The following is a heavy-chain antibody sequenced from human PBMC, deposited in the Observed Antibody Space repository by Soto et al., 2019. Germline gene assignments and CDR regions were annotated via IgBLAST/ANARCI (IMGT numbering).Heavy chain of an antibody. CDR2: IYYTGST. V-gene: IGHV4-59*08. CDR1: GSMSGHY. J-gene: IGHJ4*02. D-gene: IGHD1-26*01. Sequence: SETLSLTCTVSGSMSGHYWSWIRQPPGKGLEWIGYIYYTGSTNYNASLKSRVTISIDTSQNQFSLMLYSVTAADTAMYYCARHQTTPRGSYLFDYWGQGSLVT. CDR3: ARHQTTPRGSYLFDY.